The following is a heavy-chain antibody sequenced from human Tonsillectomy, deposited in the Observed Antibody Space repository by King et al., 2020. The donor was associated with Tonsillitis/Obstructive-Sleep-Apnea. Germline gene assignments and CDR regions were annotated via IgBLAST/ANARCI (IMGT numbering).Heavy chain of an antibody. CDR1: GYSISSGYY. CDR2: IYHSGST. CDR3: ARLHGGMATILWGDETGYYFDY. D-gene: IGHD5-24*01. V-gene: IGHV4-38-2*01. Sequence: QLQESGPGLVKPSETLSLTCAVSGYSISSGYYWGWIRQPPGKGLEWIGGIYHSGSTYYNPSLKSRVTITVNTSKNQSSLKLSSVNAADTAVYYCARLHGGMATILWGDETGYYFDYWGQGTLVTVSS. J-gene: IGHJ4*02.